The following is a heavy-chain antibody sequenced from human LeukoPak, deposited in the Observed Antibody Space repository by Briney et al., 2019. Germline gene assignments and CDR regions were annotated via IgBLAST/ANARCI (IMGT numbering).Heavy chain of an antibody. CDR1: GDSVSSNTAA. J-gene: IGHJ4*02. D-gene: IGHD7-27*01. CDR3: AREQTGDQNFDY. CDR2: TYYRSKWYI. Sequence: SQTLSLTCAISGDSVSSNTAAWNWIRQSPSRGLERLGRTYYRSKWYINYAVFVKTRISINPDTSKNQFSLQLKSVTPEDTAVYYCAREQTGDQNFDYWGQATLASVSS. V-gene: IGHV6-1*01.